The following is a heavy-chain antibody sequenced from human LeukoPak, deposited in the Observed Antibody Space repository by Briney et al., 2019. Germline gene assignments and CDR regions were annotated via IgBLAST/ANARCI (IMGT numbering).Heavy chain of an antibody. V-gene: IGHV4-59*01. J-gene: IGHJ3*02. CDR1: GGSISSYY. CDR3: ARAGGNSETDAFDI. CDR2: IYYSGST. Sequence: PSETLSLTCTVSGGSISSYYWSWIRQPPGKGLEWIGYIYYSGSTNYNPSLKSRVTISVDTSKNQFSLNLSSVTAADTAVYYCARAGGNSETDAFDIWGQGTMVTVSS. D-gene: IGHD4-23*01.